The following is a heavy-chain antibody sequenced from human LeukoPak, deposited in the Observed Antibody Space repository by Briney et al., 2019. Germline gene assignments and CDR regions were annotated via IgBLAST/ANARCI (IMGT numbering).Heavy chain of an antibody. D-gene: IGHD5-18*01. CDR1: GFTVSSSY. J-gene: IGHJ4*02. CDR3: ARSHSGYSFDS. Sequence: NPGGSLRLSCAASGFTVSSSYMSWVRQAPGKGLEWVSYISDSTTHTKYADSVKGRFTISRDNAKNSMYLQMDSLRAEDTAVYYCARSHSGYSFDSWGQGTLVTVSS. CDR2: ISDSTTHT. V-gene: IGHV3-11*03.